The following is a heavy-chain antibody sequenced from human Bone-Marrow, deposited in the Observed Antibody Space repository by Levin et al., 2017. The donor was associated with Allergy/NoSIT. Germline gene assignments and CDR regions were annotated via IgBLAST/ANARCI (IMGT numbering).Heavy chain of an antibody. J-gene: IGHJ4*02. CDR3: AKDQLSSSGYGGDH. V-gene: IGHV3-23*01. D-gene: IGHD6-13*01. CDR1: GFTFSSDA. Sequence: GGSLRLSCAASGFTFSSDAMSWVRQAPGKGLEWVSGISGSGGSTYYADSVKGRFTISRDNSKNTLYLQMNSLRAEDTAVYYCAKDQLSSSGYGGDHWGQGTLVTVSS. CDR2: ISGSGGST.